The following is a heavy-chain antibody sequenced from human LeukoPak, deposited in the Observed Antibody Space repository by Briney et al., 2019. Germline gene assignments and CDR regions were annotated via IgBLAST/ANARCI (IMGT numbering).Heavy chain of an antibody. D-gene: IGHD1-7*01. J-gene: IGHJ4*02. CDR2: IKQDGSEK. CDR3: ARGTGTTDY. V-gene: IGHV3-7*04. Sequence: PGGSLRLSCAASGFTLSSYWMSWVRQAPGKGLEWVANIKQDGSEKYYVDSVKGRFTISRDNAKNSLYLQMNSLRAEDTAVYYCARGTGTTDYWGQGTLVTASS. CDR1: GFTLSSYW.